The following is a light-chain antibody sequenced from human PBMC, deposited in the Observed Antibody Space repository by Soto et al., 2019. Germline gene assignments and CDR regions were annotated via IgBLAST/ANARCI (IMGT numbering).Light chain of an antibody. Sequence: DIQMTQSPYSLSASVGDRVTITCQASQDISNYLNWYQQKPAKAPERLIYAASSLQSGVPSRFSGSGSGTEFTLTISSLQPEDFATYYCLQHNDFPWTFGQGTKVDIK. CDR1: QDISNY. V-gene: IGKV1-17*01. CDR3: LQHNDFPWT. CDR2: AAS. J-gene: IGKJ1*01.